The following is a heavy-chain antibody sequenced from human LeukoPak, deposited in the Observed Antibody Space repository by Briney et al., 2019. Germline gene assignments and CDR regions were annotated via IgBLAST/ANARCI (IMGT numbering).Heavy chain of an antibody. D-gene: IGHD4-17*01. V-gene: IGHV1-3*01. CDR1: GYTFTSYA. Sequence: ASVKVSCKASGYTFTSYAMHWVRQAPGQRLEWMGWINAGNGNTIYSQKFQGRVTITRDTSASTAYMELSSLRSEDTAVYYCARVGGDYRGFAFDIWGQGTMVTVSS. J-gene: IGHJ3*02. CDR3: ARVGGDYRGFAFDI. CDR2: INAGNGNT.